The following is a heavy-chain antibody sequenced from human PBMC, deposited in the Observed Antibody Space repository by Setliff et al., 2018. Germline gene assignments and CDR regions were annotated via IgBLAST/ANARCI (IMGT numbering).Heavy chain of an antibody. Sequence: SETLSLTCTVSGGSISSGSYYWSWIRQPAGKGLEWIGRSYTSGSTNYNPSLKSRATISVDTSKNQFSLKLSSVTAADTAVYYCARVQLWSPYYFDYWGQGTQVTVSS. CDR2: SYTSGST. V-gene: IGHV4-61*02. CDR3: ARVQLWSPYYFDY. D-gene: IGHD5-18*01. J-gene: IGHJ4*02. CDR1: GGSISSGSYY.